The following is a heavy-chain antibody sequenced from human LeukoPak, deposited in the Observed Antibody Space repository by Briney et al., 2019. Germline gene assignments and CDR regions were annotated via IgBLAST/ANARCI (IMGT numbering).Heavy chain of an antibody. Sequence: PGGSLRLSCAASGFTVSTYYMTWVRQAPGKGLECVSVIYSGGSTYYADSVKGRFTVSRDNSKNTLYLQMNSLRAEDTAMYYCARGLAYCTSTTCLLPFDYWGQGTRVTVSS. D-gene: IGHD2-2*01. CDR2: IYSGGST. J-gene: IGHJ4*02. V-gene: IGHV3-53*01. CDR1: GFTVSTYY. CDR3: ARGLAYCTSTTCLLPFDY.